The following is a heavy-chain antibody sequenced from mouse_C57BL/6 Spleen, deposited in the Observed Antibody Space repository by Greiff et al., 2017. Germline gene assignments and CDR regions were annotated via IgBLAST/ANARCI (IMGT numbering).Heavy chain of an antibody. J-gene: IGHJ2*01. CDR1: GYAFSSSW. D-gene: IGHD4-1*01. CDR3: GNWDENYFDY. CDR2: IYPGDGDT. Sequence: VQLQQSGPELVKPGASVKISCKASGYAFSSSWMNWVKQRPGKGLEWIGRIYPGDGDTNYNGKFKGKATLTADKSSSTAYMQLSSLTSEDSAVYFCGNWDENYFDYWGQGTTLTVSS. V-gene: IGHV1-82*01.